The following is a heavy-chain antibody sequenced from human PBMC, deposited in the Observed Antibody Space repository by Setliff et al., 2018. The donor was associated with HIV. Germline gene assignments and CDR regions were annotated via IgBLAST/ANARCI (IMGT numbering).Heavy chain of an antibody. J-gene: IGHJ4*02. V-gene: IGHV4-38-2*02. Sequence: PSETLSLTCAVSGYSISSGYYWGWIRQPPGKGLEWIGSIYHSGGTYNNPSLKNRVTISVDTSKNQFSLKLTSVTAADTAVYYCAREVGHRSGYYRGSFDYWGQGTLVTVSS. D-gene: IGHD6-19*01. CDR2: IYHSGGT. CDR1: GYSISSGYY. CDR3: AREVGHRSGYYRGSFDY.